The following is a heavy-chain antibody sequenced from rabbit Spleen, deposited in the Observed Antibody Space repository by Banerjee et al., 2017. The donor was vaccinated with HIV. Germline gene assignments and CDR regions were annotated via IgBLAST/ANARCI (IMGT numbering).Heavy chain of an antibody. V-gene: IGHV1S40*01. J-gene: IGHJ4*01. CDR2: IDLLFGTT. CDR1: GFSFSSNYD. D-gene: IGHD6-1*01. CDR3: ARDLAYFNL. Sequence: QSLEESGGDLVKPGASLTLTCTASGFSFSSNYDICWVRQAPGKGLEWIGYIDLLFGTTYYANWVNGRFTISSHNAQNTVFLQMTSLTAADTATYFCARDLAYFNLWGPGTLVTVS.